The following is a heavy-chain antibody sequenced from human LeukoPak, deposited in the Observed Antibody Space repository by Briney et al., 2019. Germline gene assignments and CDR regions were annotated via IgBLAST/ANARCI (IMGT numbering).Heavy chain of an antibody. CDR3: TSDRVFYGLDV. J-gene: IGHJ6*02. CDR1: GFTFSSYW. Sequence: GGSLRLSCAASGFTFSSYWMHWVRQAPGKGLVWVSRIKGDGSETSYAGSVKGRFTISRDNAKNTLYLQMSSLRADDTAVYCCTSDRVFYGLDVWGQGTTVIVSS. V-gene: IGHV3-74*01. CDR2: IKGDGSET.